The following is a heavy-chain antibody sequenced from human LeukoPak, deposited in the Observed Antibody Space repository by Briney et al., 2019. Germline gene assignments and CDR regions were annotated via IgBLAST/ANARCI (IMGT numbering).Heavy chain of an antibody. CDR3: VRDAKQYYDILTGYYNDAFDI. CDR2: ISGSGDNT. Sequence: PGGSLRLSCAASGFTFSSYSMNWVRQAPGKGLERVSGISGSGDNTYYADSVKGRFTVSRDNAKHSLYLQMNSLRAEDTAVYYCVRDAKQYYDILTGYYNDAFDIWGQGTMVTVSS. V-gene: IGHV3-21*01. J-gene: IGHJ3*02. CDR1: GFTFSSYS. D-gene: IGHD3-9*01.